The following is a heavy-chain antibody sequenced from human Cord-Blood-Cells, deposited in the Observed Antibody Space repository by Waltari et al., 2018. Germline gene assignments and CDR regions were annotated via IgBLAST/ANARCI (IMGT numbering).Heavy chain of an antibody. J-gene: IGHJ3*02. CDR1: GGTFSSYA. Sequence: QVQLVQSGAEVKKPGSSVKVSCKASGGTFSSYAISWVRQAPGLGLEWMGGIIPIFGTANYAQKFQGRVTITADESTSTAYMELSSLRSEDTAVYYCARERFGSNYASLGAFDIWGQGTMVTVSS. D-gene: IGHD4-4*01. V-gene: IGHV1-69*01. CDR3: ARERFGSNYASLGAFDI. CDR2: IIPIFGTA.